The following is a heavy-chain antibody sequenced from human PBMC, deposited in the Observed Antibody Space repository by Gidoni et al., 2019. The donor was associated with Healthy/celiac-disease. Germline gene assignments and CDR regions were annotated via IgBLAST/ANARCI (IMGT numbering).Heavy chain of an antibody. J-gene: IGHJ6*02. CDR3: ARTAAGELLGERGYGMDV. D-gene: IGHD1-26*01. V-gene: IGHV4-39*01. CDR2: IHYSGST. Sequence: QLQLPASGPGLVTPSETLSLPCPVSGCSISSRSYYWGWIRQPPGKGLEWIGRIHYSGSTYYNPTLKSRVTISVDTSKNQFSRKLSSVTAADTAVYYCARTAAGELLGERGYGMDVWGQGTTVTVSS. CDR1: GCSISSRSYY.